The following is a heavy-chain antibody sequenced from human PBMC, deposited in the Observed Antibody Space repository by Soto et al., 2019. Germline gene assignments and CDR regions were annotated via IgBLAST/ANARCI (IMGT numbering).Heavy chain of an antibody. Sequence: GGSLRLSCAAAGFTSSHYWMSWVRQAPGKGLEWVANIKEDGGEQHYVDSVKGRFTISRDNSKNTLYLQMNSLRAEDTAVYYCAKDTSGSYAYWGQGTLVTVSS. CDR2: IKEDGGEQ. V-gene: IGHV3-7*01. CDR1: GFTSSHYW. D-gene: IGHD1-26*01. CDR3: AKDTSGSYAY. J-gene: IGHJ4*02.